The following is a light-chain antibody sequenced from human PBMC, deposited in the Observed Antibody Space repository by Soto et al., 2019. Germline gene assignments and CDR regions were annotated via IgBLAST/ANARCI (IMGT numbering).Light chain of an antibody. CDR2: RAS. CDR3: LQYHNLWA. Sequence: IVMTQSPATLSVSPGESATRSCRASQNVYYNVAWYQHRPGQAPRLLIYRASTRATGVPARFSGSGSGTEFTLTISSLQSEDFTVYSCLQYHNLWAFGQGTKV. V-gene: IGKV3-15*01. J-gene: IGKJ1*01. CDR1: QNVYYN.